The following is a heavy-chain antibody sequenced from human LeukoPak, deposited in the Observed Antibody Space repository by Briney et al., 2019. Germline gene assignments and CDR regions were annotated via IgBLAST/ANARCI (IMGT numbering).Heavy chain of an antibody. J-gene: IGHJ4*02. CDR2: FDPEDGAT. Sequence: ASVKVSCKVSGHTLTELSMHWVRQAPGKGLEWMGGFDPEDGATIFAQKFQGRVTMTEDTSTDTAYMELSSLRSEDTAVYYCATNLATVVTPAYYWGQGTLVTVSS. CDR3: ATNLATVVTPAYY. D-gene: IGHD4-23*01. V-gene: IGHV1-24*01. CDR1: GHTLTELS.